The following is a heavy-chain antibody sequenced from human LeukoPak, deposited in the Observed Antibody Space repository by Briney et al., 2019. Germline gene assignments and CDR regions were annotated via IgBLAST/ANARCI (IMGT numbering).Heavy chain of an antibody. CDR3: ARAMENYYYGMDV. J-gene: IGHJ6*02. CDR2: IIPIFGTA. D-gene: IGHD3-3*01. Sequence: SVKVSCKASGGTFSSYAISWVRQAPGQGLEWMGGIIPIFGTANYAQKLQGRVTITADESTSTAYMELSSLRSEDTAVYYCARAMENYYYGMDVWGQGTTVTVSS. V-gene: IGHV1-69*13. CDR1: GGTFSSYA.